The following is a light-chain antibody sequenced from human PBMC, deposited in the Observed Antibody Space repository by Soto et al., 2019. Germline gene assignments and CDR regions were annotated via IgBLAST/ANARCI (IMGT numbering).Light chain of an antibody. CDR3: CSYTGSGALV. V-gene: IGLV2-14*01. J-gene: IGLJ2*01. Sequence: QSALTQPASVSGSPGQSITISCTGTSSDVGGYNYVSWYQQHPGKAPRLMIYDVRYRPAGVSTRFSGSKSDNTASLTIAGLQAEDEADYYCCSYTGSGALVFGGGTKLTVL. CDR1: SSDVGGYNY. CDR2: DVR.